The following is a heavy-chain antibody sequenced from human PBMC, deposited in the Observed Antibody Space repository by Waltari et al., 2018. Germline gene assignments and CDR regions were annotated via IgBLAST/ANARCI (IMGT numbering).Heavy chain of an antibody. CDR2: VSSAGNT. CDR3: ASFREYYDSSGNYFGAFDT. D-gene: IGHD3-22*01. J-gene: IGHJ3*02. CDR1: GVSIRSGGYF. Sequence: QVQLQESGPGLVKPSQTLSLTCDVSGVSIRSGGYFWSWVRQPAGKGLEWIGRVSSAGNTDYNPSLKSRATVSVDTSKSQFFLRLTFMAAADAAVYYCASFREYYDSSGNYFGAFDTWGQGTKVTVSS. V-gene: IGHV4-61*02.